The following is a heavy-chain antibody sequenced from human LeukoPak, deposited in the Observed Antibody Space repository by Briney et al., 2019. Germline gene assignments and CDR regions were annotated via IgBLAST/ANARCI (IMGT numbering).Heavy chain of an antibody. Sequence: ASVNVSCKASGYTFTSYDINWVRQATGQGLEWMGWMNPNSGNTGYAQKFQGRVTMTRNTSISTAYMELSSLRSEDTAVYYCARVPSGLRFLEWLSRINYYFDYWGQGTLVTVSS. J-gene: IGHJ4*02. CDR1: GYTFTSYD. CDR2: MNPNSGNT. V-gene: IGHV1-8*01. D-gene: IGHD3-3*01. CDR3: ARVPSGLRFLEWLSRINYYFDY.